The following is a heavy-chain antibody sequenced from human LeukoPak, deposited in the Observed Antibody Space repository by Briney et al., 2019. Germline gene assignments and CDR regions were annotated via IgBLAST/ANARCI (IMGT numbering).Heavy chain of an antibody. CDR3: ARVTDPRYNWFDP. V-gene: IGHV4-4*07. J-gene: IGHJ5*02. CDR1: GGSIGSYY. D-gene: IGHD2-21*02. Sequence: SETLSLTCSVSGGSIGSYYWTWIRQSAGKGPEWIGRIHSRGSTNYNPSLKSRANMSVDTSKNQFSLKLNSVTAADTAVYYCARVTDPRYNWFDPWGQGTLVTVSS. CDR2: IHSRGST.